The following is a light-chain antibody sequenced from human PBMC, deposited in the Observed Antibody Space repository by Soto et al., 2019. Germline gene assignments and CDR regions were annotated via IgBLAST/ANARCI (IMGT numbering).Light chain of an antibody. J-gene: IGKJ1*01. V-gene: IGKV1-5*03. Sequence: DIPMTQSPSTLSASVGDRVTITCRASQSISSWLAWYQQKPGKAPKVLIYKASNLQSGVPARFSGSGSGTDFTLTSSSLQPDDFATYYCQQCNSYPPTFGQGTTVDIK. CDR2: KAS. CDR3: QQCNSYPPT. CDR1: QSISSW.